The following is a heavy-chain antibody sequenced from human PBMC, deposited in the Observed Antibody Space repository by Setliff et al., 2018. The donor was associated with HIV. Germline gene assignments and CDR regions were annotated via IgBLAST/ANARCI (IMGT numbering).Heavy chain of an antibody. CDR3: ARQPSGFLNPKDSFDF. CDR1: GYNFVNYW. Sequence: PGESLKISCKASGYNFVNYWIGWVRQRPGKGLEWMGIIYPGDSDTKYSPSFQGQVSISADKSTSTAFLQWISLKASDTATYYCARQPSGFLNPKDSFDFWGQGTRVTVS. J-gene: IGHJ3*01. V-gene: IGHV5-51*01. CDR2: IYPGDSDT.